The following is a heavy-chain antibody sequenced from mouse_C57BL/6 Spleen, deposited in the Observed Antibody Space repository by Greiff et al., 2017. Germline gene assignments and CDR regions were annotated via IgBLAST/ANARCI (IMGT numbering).Heavy chain of an antibody. CDR1: GYSFTSYY. CDR2: IYPGSGNT. V-gene: IGHV1-66*01. Sequence: VHLVESGPELVKPGASVKISCKASGYSFTSYYIHWVKQRPGQGLEWIGWIYPGSGNTKYNEKFKGKATLTADTSSSTAYMQLSSLTSEDSAVYYCARSSSYAMDYWGQGTSVTVSS. CDR3: ARSSSYAMDY. D-gene: IGHD6-1*01. J-gene: IGHJ4*01.